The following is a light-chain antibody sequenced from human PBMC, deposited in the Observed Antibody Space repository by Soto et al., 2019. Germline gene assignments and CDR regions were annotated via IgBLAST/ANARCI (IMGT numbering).Light chain of an antibody. V-gene: IGKV4-1*01. Sequence: DIVMTQPPDSLAVSLGERATINCKSSQSVLYSSINKNYLAWYQQKPGQPPKLLIYWASTRESGVPDRFSGSGSGTDFTLTISSLQAEDVAVYYCQQYYSTPWWTFGQGTKVEIK. CDR2: WAS. CDR1: QSVLYSSINKNY. CDR3: QQYYSTPWWT. J-gene: IGKJ1*01.